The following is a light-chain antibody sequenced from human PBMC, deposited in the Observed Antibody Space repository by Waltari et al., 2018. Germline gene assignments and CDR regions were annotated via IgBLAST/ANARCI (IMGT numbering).Light chain of an antibody. V-gene: IGLV1-40*01. CDR1: TSNIGAGHD. J-gene: IGLJ2*01. Sequence: QSVLTQPPSVSGTPGQRVTISCSGSTSNIGAGHDVHWYQHLPGTAPKLLIYGNNNRPSGVPYRFSGSKSGTSASLAITGLQADDEADYFCQSFDNMLSGGVVFGGGTKLVVL. CDR3: QSFDNMLSGGVV. CDR2: GNN.